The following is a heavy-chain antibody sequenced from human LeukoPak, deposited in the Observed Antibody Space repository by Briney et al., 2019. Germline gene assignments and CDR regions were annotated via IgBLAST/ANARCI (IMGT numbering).Heavy chain of an antibody. CDR3: AKGQGYGDHYPIDY. CDR2: IYPSDSDT. D-gene: IGHD4-17*01. J-gene: IGHJ4*02. V-gene: IGHV5-51*01. CDR1: GYSFTNYW. Sequence: GESLQISCKGSGYSFTNYWVAWVRRMPGKGLEWMGIIYPSDSDTRYSPSFQGQVTISADKSISTAYLQWSSLKASDTAIYYCAKGQGYGDHYPIDYWGQGTLVTVSS.